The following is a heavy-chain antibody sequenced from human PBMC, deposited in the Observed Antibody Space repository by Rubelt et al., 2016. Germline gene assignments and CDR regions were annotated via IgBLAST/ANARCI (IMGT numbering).Heavy chain of an antibody. CDR3: ARAGDGFDY. V-gene: IGHV1-69*10. D-gene: IGHD3-16*01. Sequence: QVQLVQSGAEVKKPGSSVKVSCKASGGTFSNFAISWVRQAPGQGLEWMGRIIPFVGVAIYAQKFQGRVTSTEDKSPAMCYMEMSSLRSEDTAGYYCARAGDGFDYWGQGTQVTVSS. CDR1: GGTFSNFA. CDR2: IIPFVGVA. J-gene: IGHJ4*02.